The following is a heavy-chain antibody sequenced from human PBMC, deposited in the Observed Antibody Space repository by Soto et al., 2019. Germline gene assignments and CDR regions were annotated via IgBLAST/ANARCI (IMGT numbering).Heavy chain of an antibody. D-gene: IGHD3-22*01. Sequence: QVQLVQSGAEVKKPGSSVKVSCKASGGIFSSYVTSWVRQVPGQGLEWMGGIIPLFGAANYAQKFQGRLTIIADESTNTAYMELNRLRSEDTAVSYCARGEQRYGSSCYYSGADYWGQGTQVTVSS. CDR2: IIPLFGAA. J-gene: IGHJ4*02. CDR3: ARGEQRYGSSCYYSGADY. CDR1: GGIFSSYV. V-gene: IGHV1-69*01.